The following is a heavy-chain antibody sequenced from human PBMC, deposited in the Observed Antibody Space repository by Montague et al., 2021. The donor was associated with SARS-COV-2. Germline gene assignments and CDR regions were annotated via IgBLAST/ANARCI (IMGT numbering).Heavy chain of an antibody. D-gene: IGHD6-13*01. CDR1: GDSVPSNTAA. CDR3: ARGISATNK. V-gene: IGHV6-1*01. Sequence: CAISGDSVPSNTAAWNWIRQSPSRGLEWLGRTYYRSKWYNDYAVSVKSRISINADTSKSQFSLQLNSVTPEDTAVYYCARGISATNKWGQGTLVTVSS. CDR2: TYYRSKWYN. J-gene: IGHJ4*02.